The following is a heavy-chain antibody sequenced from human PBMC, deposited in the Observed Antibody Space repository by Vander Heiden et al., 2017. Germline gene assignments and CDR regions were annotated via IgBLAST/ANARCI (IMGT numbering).Heavy chain of an antibody. J-gene: IGHJ5*02. CDR2: IIPIFGTA. CDR1: GGPFSSYA. D-gene: IGHD3-22*01. CDR3: ARDRSSGYYDKVGWFDP. Sequence: QVQLVQSGAEVQKPGCSVTVSCKPCGGPFSSYATTWVPPAPGHGLEWMGGIIPIFGTANYAQKSQGGVTITADESTSTAYMELSSLRSEDTAVYYWARDRSSGYYDKVGWFDPWGQGTLVTVSS. V-gene: IGHV1-69*01.